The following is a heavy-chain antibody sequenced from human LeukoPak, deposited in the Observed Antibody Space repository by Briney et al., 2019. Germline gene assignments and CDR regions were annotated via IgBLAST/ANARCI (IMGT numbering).Heavy chain of an antibody. J-gene: IGHJ3*02. Sequence: SETLSLTCTVSGGSISSHYWSWIRQPPGKGLEWIGNIYYSGSTNYNPSLKSRVTISVDTSKNQFSLKLSSVTAADTAVYYCAGDSSGYYNDDAFDIWGQGTMVTVSS. V-gene: IGHV4-59*11. D-gene: IGHD3-22*01. CDR2: IYYSGST. CDR3: AGDSSGYYNDDAFDI. CDR1: GGSISSHY.